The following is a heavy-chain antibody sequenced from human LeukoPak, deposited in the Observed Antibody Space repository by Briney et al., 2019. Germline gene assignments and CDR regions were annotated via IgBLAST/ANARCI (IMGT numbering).Heavy chain of an antibody. CDR2: IYYSGST. Sequence: PSETLSLTCTVSGYSISSGYYWGWIRQSPGNGLEWIGSIYYSGSTYYNPSLKSRVTISIDTSKNQFSLKLTSVTAADTAVYYCARVPGEGESLDYWGQGTLVTVSS. CDR1: GYSISSGYY. J-gene: IGHJ4*02. CDR3: ARVPGEGESLDY. D-gene: IGHD3-10*01. V-gene: IGHV4-38-2*02.